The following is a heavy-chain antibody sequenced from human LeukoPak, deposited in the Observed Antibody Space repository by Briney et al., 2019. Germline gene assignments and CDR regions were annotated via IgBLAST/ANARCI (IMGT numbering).Heavy chain of an antibody. V-gene: IGHV1-69*13. CDR2: IIPIFGTA. CDR1: GGTFSSYA. CDR3: ARDLGFYYDSAAEYFQH. D-gene: IGHD3-22*01. Sequence: ASVKVSCKASGGTFSSYAISWVRQAPGQGLEWMGGIIPIFGTANYAQKFQGRVTITADESTSTAYMELSSLRSEDTTVYYCARDLGFYYDSAAEYFQHWGQGTLVTVSS. J-gene: IGHJ1*01.